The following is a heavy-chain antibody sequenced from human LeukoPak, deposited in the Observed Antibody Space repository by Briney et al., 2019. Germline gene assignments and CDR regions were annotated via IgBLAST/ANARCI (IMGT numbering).Heavy chain of an antibody. J-gene: IGHJ4*02. V-gene: IGHV1-69*13. CDR2: IIPIFGTA. CDR3: ARDLHYYDSSGYYDYYFDY. D-gene: IGHD3-22*01. Sequence: SVKVSCKASGGTSSSYAISWVRQAPGQGLEWMGGIIPIFGTANYAQKFQGRVTITADESTSTAYMELSSLRSEDTAVYYCARDLHYYDSSGYYDYYFDYWGQGTLVTVSS. CDR1: GGTSSSYA.